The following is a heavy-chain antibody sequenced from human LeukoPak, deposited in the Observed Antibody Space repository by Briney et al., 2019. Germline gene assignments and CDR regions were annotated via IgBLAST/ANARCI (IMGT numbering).Heavy chain of an antibody. CDR2: ISSSSSYI. D-gene: IGHD5/OR15-5a*01. J-gene: IGHJ6*03. Sequence: GGSLRLSCAASGFTFSSYSMNWVRQAPGKGLEWVSSISSSSSYIYYADSVKGRFPISRDNSRNTLYLQMNSLRAEDTAVYYCAREATVSSHSYYYYMDVWGKGTTVTVSS. V-gene: IGHV3-21*01. CDR1: GFTFSSYS. CDR3: AREATVSSHSYYYYMDV.